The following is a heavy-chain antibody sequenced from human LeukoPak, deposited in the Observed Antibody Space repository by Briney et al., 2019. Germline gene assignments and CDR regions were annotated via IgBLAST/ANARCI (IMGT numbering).Heavy chain of an antibody. CDR3: AKDGSGSSWYRNYFDY. D-gene: IGHD6-13*01. V-gene: IGHV3-53*01. CDR2: IYSGGST. Sequence: GGSLRLSCAASGFTVSSNYMSWVRQAPGKGLEWVSVIYSGGSTYYADSVKGRFTISRDNSKNTLYLQMNSLRAEDTAVYYCAKDGSGSSWYRNYFDYWGQGTLVTVSS. CDR1: GFTVSSNY. J-gene: IGHJ4*02.